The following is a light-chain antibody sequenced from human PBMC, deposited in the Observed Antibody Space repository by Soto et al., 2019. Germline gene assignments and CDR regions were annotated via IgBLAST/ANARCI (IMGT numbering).Light chain of an antibody. Sequence: EVVLTQSPATLSLSPGERATLSCRASQNVRTFLDWYQQKPGQAPRLLIYGASNRATGIPARFSGSGSGTDFTLTISRLEPEDFALYYCQQYHTSPLTFGQGTKVDIK. CDR2: GAS. J-gene: IGKJ1*01. CDR3: QQYHTSPLT. V-gene: IGKV3-20*01. CDR1: QNVRTF.